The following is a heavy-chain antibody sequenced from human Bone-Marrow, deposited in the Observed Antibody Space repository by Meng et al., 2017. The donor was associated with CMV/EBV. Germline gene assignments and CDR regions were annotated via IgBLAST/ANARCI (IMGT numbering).Heavy chain of an antibody. CDR3: ARDSALTRVGMDV. CDR2: INPNSGGT. V-gene: IGHV1-2*02. D-gene: IGHD4-17*01. CDR1: GYTFTGYY. Sequence: ASVKVSCKASGYTFTGYYMHWVRQAPGQGLEWMGWINPNSGGTNYAQKFQGRVTMTRDTSISTAYMELSSLRSEDTAVYYCARDSALTRVGMDVWGQGTTVTVSS. J-gene: IGHJ6*02.